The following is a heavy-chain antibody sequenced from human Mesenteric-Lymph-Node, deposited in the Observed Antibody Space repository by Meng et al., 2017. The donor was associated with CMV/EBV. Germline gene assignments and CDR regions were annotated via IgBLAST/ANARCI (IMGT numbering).Heavy chain of an antibody. CDR3: ARVKVPAAIYWFDP. Sequence: GGSLRLSCAASGFTFSDYYMTWIRLAPGKGLEWVSYISSSGNTIYQADSVKGRFTISRDNAENSLYLQMNSLRAEDTAVYYCARVKVPAAIYWFDPWGQGTLVTVSS. J-gene: IGHJ5*02. V-gene: IGHV3-11*01. D-gene: IGHD2-2*01. CDR2: ISSSGNTI. CDR1: GFTFSDYY.